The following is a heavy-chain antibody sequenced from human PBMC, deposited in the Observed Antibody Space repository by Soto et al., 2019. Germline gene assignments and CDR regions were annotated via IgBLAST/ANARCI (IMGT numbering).Heavy chain of an antibody. D-gene: IGHD2-2*01. CDR2: INPSGGGT. Sequence: GASVKVSCKASGYTFTSYYMHWVRQAPGQGLEWMGRINPSGGGTSYAQKFQGRVTMTRDTSISTAYMELSRLRSDDTAVYYCARGEYCSSTSCRASDAFDIWGQGTMVTVSS. CDR3: ARGEYCSSTSCRASDAFDI. J-gene: IGHJ3*02. CDR1: GYTFTSYY. V-gene: IGHV1-2*02.